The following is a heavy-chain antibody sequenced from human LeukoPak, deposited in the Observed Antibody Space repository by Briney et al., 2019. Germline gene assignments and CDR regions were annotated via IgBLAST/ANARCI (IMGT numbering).Heavy chain of an antibody. V-gene: IGHV5-51*01. CDR2: IYPGDSDT. CDR3: ARQIDCSSTSCYPRTYYMDV. D-gene: IGHD2-2*01. Sequence: GGSLKISCKGSGYSFTSYWIGWVRQMPGKGLEWMGIIYPGDSDTRYSPSFQGQVTISADKSISTAYLQWSSLKASDTAMYYCARQIDCSSTSCYPRTYYMDVWGKGTTVTVSS. CDR1: GYSFTSYW. J-gene: IGHJ6*03.